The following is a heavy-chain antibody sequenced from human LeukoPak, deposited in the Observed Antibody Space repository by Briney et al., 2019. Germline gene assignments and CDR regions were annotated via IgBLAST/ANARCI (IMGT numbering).Heavy chain of an antibody. Sequence: GGSLRLSCAASGFTFSGYWMSWVRQAPGKGLEWVASIKDDGSEKYYMDSVKGRLTISRDNAKNSMSLQMNSLRAEDTAVYYWAPLIWVYPDGFDIWGQGTMFTVSS. CDR3: APLIWVYPDGFDI. D-gene: IGHD3-16*01. J-gene: IGHJ3*02. CDR1: GFTFSGYW. V-gene: IGHV3-7*01. CDR2: IKDDGSEK.